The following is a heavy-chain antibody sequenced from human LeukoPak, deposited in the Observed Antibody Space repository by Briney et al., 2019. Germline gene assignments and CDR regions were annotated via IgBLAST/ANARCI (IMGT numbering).Heavy chain of an antibody. CDR2: IADDGRRK. D-gene: IGHD4-17*01. CDR3: AKRPSDYGDYVSYFDY. Sequence: GGSLRLSCAASGFSFISYGMHWVRQAPGKGLEWVGVIADDGRRKDYADSVKGRFTISRDNSKDTLYLQMNSLRAEDTAVYYCAKRPSDYGDYVSYFDYWGQGTLVTVSS. V-gene: IGHV3-30*18. J-gene: IGHJ4*02. CDR1: GFSFISYG.